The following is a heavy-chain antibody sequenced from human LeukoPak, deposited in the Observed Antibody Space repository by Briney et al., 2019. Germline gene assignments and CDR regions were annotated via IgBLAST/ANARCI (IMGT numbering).Heavy chain of an antibody. V-gene: IGHV3-7*03. J-gene: IGHJ4*02. CDR1: GFTFSRHY. CDR2: IKQDSSAK. CDR3: VRWSYDNSAYYYDH. D-gene: IGHD3-22*01. Sequence: GGSLRLSCVASGFTFSRHYMSWVRQAPGKGLEWVANIKQDSSAKAYVDSVKGRFTVSRDNAKNSMSLQMNSLRAEDTAIYYCVRWSYDNSAYYYDHWGQGTLVTVSS.